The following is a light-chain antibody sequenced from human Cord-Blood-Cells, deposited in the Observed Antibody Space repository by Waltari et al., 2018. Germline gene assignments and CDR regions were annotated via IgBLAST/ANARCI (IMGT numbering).Light chain of an antibody. Sequence: IVLTQSSPIPPLSSGENATHPCSAGQHVSSHLAWCQQKPGQAPRPLIYYASNRATGIPATFSSSGSGTDFTLTISSLEPEDFAVYYCQQRSNWPPNTFGQGTRLEIK. J-gene: IGKJ5*01. CDR1: QHVSSH. V-gene: IGKV3-11*01. CDR3: QQRSNWPPNT. CDR2: YAS.